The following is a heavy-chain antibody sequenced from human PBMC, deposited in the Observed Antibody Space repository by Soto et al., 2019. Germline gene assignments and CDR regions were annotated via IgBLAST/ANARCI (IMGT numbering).Heavy chain of an antibody. V-gene: IGHV1-18*01. Sequence: ASVKVSCKASGSTFTSYGISCVRESGGQGLELIGWISAYNGNTNYAQKLQGRVTMTTDTSTSTAYMELRSLRSDDTAVYYCARATYYDFWSGPRDWFEPWGQGTLVTVSS. J-gene: IGHJ5*02. CDR3: ARATYYDFWSGPRDWFEP. CDR2: ISAYNGNT. CDR1: GSTFTSYG. D-gene: IGHD3-3*01.